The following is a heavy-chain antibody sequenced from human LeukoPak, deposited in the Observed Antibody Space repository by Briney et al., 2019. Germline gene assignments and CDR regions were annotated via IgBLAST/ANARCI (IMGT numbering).Heavy chain of an antibody. Sequence: PSETLSLTCTVSGGSISSGGYYWSWIRQHPGMGLEWIGYIHYSGSTYYNPSLKSRITISVDTSNNQFSLRLSSVTAADTAVYFCARNWGGRWLQYPDYWGQGTLVTVSS. D-gene: IGHD5-24*01. J-gene: IGHJ4*02. CDR2: IHYSGST. V-gene: IGHV4-31*03. CDR3: ARNWGGRWLQYPDY. CDR1: GGSISSGGYY.